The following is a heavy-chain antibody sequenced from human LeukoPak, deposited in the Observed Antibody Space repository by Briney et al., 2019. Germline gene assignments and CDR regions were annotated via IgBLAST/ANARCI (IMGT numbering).Heavy chain of an antibody. D-gene: IGHD3-22*01. Sequence: SETLSLTCTVSGGSISSGDYYWSWIRQPPGKGLEGIGYIYYSGSTYYNPSLKSRVTISVDTSKNQFSLKLSSVTAADTAVYYCASQYYYDSSGPTDAFDIWGQGTMVTVSS. CDR3: ASQYYYDSSGPTDAFDI. J-gene: IGHJ3*02. CDR1: GGSISSGDYY. CDR2: IYYSGST. V-gene: IGHV4-30-4*01.